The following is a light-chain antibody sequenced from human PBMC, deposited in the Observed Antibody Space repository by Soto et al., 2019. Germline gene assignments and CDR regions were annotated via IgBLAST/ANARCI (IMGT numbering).Light chain of an antibody. Sequence: NFMLTQPHSVSESPGKTVTISCTRSSGSIASNYVQWYQQRPGSAPTTVIFEDNQRPSGVPDRFSGSIDSSSKSASLTISGLKTEDEADYYCQSYDSSTPVVFGGGTKLTVL. CDR3: QSYDSSTPVV. CDR1: SGSIASNY. J-gene: IGLJ2*01. CDR2: EDN. V-gene: IGLV6-57*04.